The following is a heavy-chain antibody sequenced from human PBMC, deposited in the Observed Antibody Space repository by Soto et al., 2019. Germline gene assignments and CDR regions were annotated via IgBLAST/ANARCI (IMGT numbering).Heavy chain of an antibody. CDR3: ARSSTGYGELQY. CDR1: GGSISSYY. D-gene: IGHD4-17*01. Sequence: SETLSLTCTVSGGSISSYYWNWIRQPPGKGLEWIGYIYYSGSTHYNPSLKSRVTISLDTSKNQFSLKLSSVTAADTAIYYCARSSTGYGELQYWGQGTLVTVS. V-gene: IGHV4-59*01. CDR2: IYYSGST. J-gene: IGHJ4*02.